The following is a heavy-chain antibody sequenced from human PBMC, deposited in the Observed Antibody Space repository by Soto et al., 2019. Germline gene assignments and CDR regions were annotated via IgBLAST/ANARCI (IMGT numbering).Heavy chain of an antibody. Sequence: PWWSLRLSCAASVFTFSSYAMHWVRQAPGKGLEWVAVISYDGSNKYYADSVKGRFTISRDNSKNTLYLQMNSLRAEDTAVYYCARVRSGYYSQDAFDIWGQGTMVTVSS. V-gene: IGHV3-30-3*01. CDR1: VFTFSSYA. D-gene: IGHD3-22*01. CDR3: ARVRSGYYSQDAFDI. CDR2: ISYDGSNK. J-gene: IGHJ3*02.